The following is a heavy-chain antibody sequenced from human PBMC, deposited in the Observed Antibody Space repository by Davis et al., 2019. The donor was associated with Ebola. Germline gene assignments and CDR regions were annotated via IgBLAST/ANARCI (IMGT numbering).Heavy chain of an antibody. CDR3: AREPYGDYVYGMDV. D-gene: IGHD4-17*01. CDR2: ISHSGST. Sequence: MPSETLSLTCDVSGESIRSGPWWSWARQSPGKGLEWIGEISHSGSTNYNPSLEGRVTIEVDKSKNQFSLRLSSVTAADTAVYYCAREPYGDYVYGMDVWGQGTTVNVSS. CDR1: GESIRSGPW. J-gene: IGHJ6*02. V-gene: IGHV4/OR15-8*01.